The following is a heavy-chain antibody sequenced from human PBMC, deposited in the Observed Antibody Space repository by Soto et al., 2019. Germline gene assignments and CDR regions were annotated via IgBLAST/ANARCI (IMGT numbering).Heavy chain of an antibody. J-gene: IGHJ6*02. V-gene: IGHV3-7*01. D-gene: IGHD3-10*01. CDR3: ARIASSGRGWDV. CDR1: GFTFSSYW. CDR2: IKQDGSEE. Sequence: EVQLVESGGGLVQPGGSLRLSCVDSGFTFSSYWMSWVRQAPVKGLEWVGNIKQDGSEENYVDSVKGRFTISRDNAKNSMYLHMNSLRAEDTAVYYCARIASSGRGWDVWGQGTTVVVSS.